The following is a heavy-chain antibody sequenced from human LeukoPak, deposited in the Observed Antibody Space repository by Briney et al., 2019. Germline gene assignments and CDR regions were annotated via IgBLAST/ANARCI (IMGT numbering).Heavy chain of an antibody. D-gene: IGHD1-26*01. V-gene: IGHV4-34*01. Sequence: SETLSLTCAVYGGSFSGYYWSWIRQPPGKGLEWIGEINHSGSTNYNPSLKSRVTISVDTSKNQFSLKLSSVTVADTAVYYCASARELPSLDPPGDYWGQGTRVPVSS. CDR3: ASARELPSLDPPGDY. CDR2: INHSGST. J-gene: IGHJ4*02. CDR1: GGSFSGYY.